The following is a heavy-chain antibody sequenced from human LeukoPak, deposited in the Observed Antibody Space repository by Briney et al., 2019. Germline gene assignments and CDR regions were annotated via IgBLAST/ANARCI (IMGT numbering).Heavy chain of an antibody. Sequence: GSLRLSCAASGFTFSDYYMSWIRQAPGKGLEWVSYISSSGSTIYYADSVKGRFTISRDNSKNTLYLQMNSLRAEDTAVYYCARDSSGPHSYDSWGQGTPVTVSS. CDR2: ISSSGSTI. J-gene: IGHJ4*02. CDR3: ARDSSGPHSYDS. CDR1: GFTFSDYY. V-gene: IGHV3-11*01. D-gene: IGHD6-19*01.